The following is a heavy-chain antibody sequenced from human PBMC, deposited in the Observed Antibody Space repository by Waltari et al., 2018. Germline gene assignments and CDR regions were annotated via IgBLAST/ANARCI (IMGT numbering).Heavy chain of an antibody. CDR2: INPNSGGT. CDR1: GYTFTGSY. CDR3: ARGSGSYWGESCFDY. J-gene: IGHJ4*02. D-gene: IGHD1-26*01. V-gene: IGHV1-2*02. Sequence: QVQLVQSGAEVKKPGASVKVSCTASGYTFTGSYMHWVRPAPGQGLGWMGWINPNSGGTNYAQKFQGRVTMTRDTSISTAYMELSRLRSDDTAVYYCARGSGSYWGESCFDYWGQGTLVTVSS.